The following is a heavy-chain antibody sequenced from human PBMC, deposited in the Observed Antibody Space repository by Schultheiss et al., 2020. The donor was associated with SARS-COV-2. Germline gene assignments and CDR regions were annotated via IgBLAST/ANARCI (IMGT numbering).Heavy chain of an antibody. J-gene: IGHJ3*02. Sequence: SQTLSLTCAVSGYSISSGYYWGWIRQPPGKGLEWIGYIYYSGSTNYNPSLKSRVTISVDTSKNQFSLKLSSVTAADTAVYYCARRSPGGAFDIWGQGTMVTVSS. CDR3: ARRSPGGAFDI. D-gene: IGHD3-10*01. CDR2: IYYSGST. V-gene: IGHV4-38-2*01. CDR1: GYSISSGYY.